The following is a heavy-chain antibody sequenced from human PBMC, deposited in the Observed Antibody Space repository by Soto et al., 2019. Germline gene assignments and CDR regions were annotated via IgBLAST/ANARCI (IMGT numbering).Heavy chain of an antibody. D-gene: IGHD6-6*01. CDR1: GFTFDDYA. J-gene: IGHJ4*02. Sequence: DVQLVESGGGLVQPGRSLRLSCAASGFTFDDYAMHWVRQAPGKCLEWVSGISWNGGNIGYADSVKGRFTISRDNAKNSLFLQMNSLIADDTALYFCAKDIYSSSSGQDYWGQGTPVTVSS. CDR2: ISWNGGNI. V-gene: IGHV3-9*01. CDR3: AKDIYSSSSGQDY.